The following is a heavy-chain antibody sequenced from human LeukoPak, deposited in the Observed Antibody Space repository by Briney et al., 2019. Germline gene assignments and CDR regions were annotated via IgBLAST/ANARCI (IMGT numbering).Heavy chain of an antibody. CDR2: INPNSGGT. Sequence: GASVKVSCKASGYTFTGYYMHWVRQAPGQGLEWMGWINPNSGGTNYAQKFQGRVTMTRDTSISTAYMELSRLRSDDTAAYYCARGYYDILTGYYIPFDYWGQGTLVTVSS. CDR3: ARGYYDILTGYYIPFDY. D-gene: IGHD3-9*01. V-gene: IGHV1-2*02. J-gene: IGHJ4*02. CDR1: GYTFTGYY.